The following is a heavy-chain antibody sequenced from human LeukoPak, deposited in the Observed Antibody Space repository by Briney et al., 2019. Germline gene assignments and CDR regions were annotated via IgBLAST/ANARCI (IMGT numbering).Heavy chain of an antibody. CDR3: ARAPTEYAVTDGFDT. Sequence: GGSLRLSSAASGFTFRDYTMNWVRQSPGKGLQWVSYVSFGSSYISYADSLKGRFTISRDDAKSSVYLEMTSLRAEDTAVYYCARAPTEYAVTDGFDTWGPGNLVTVSS. CDR2: VSFGSSYI. D-gene: IGHD4-17*01. V-gene: IGHV3-21*01. J-gene: IGHJ5*02. CDR1: GFTFRDYT.